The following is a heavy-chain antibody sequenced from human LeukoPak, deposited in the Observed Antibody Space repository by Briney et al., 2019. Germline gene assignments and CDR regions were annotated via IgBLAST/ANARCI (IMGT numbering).Heavy chain of an antibody. V-gene: IGHV4-59*01. D-gene: IGHD3-22*01. CDR1: GGSISSYY. CDR3: ARVGAGYYDRALDY. Sequence: PSETLSLTCTVSGGSISSYYWSWTRQPPGKGLEWIGYIYYSGSTNYNPSLKSRVTISVDTSKNQFSLKLSSVTAADTAVYYCARVGAGYYDRALDYWGQGTLVTVSS. CDR2: IYYSGST. J-gene: IGHJ4*02.